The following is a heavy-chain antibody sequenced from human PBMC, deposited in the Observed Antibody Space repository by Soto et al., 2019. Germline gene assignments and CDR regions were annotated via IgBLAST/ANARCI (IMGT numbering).Heavy chain of an antibody. Sequence: ASETLSLTCTISGDSFSNHYWTWIRQSPGKGLEWIGYIFHSGITDYNPSVKSRVTISIDKSRNLFSLNLTSVTAADTAVYYCARDRYFYDSRGYYRTLDSWGQGTLVTVYS. V-gene: IGHV4-59*11. CDR1: GDSFSNHY. D-gene: IGHD3-22*01. CDR2: IFHSGIT. J-gene: IGHJ4*02. CDR3: ARDRYFYDSRGYYRTLDS.